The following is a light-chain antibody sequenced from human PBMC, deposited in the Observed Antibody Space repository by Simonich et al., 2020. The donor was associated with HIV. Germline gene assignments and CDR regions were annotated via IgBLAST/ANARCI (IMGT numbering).Light chain of an antibody. CDR3: QQYYSTPHT. CDR1: QSILYRSNNKNY. J-gene: IGKJ2*01. V-gene: IGKV4-1*01. CDR2: WAS. Sequence: DIVMTQSPDSLAVSLGERATINCKSSQSILYRSNNKNYLAWYQQKPGQPPKLLIYWASTRESGVPDRFSGSGSGTDFTLTITSLQADDVAIYYCQQYYSTPHTFGQGTKLEIK.